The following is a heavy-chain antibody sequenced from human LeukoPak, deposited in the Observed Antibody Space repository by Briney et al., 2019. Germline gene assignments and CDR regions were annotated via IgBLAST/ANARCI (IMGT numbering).Heavy chain of an antibody. D-gene: IGHD2-15*01. V-gene: IGHV1-69*05. CDR3: AREERRGGKAPPDFDY. Sequence: GASVKVSCKASGGTFSSYAISWVRQAPGQGLEWMGRIIPIFGTANYAQKFQGRVTITTDESTSTAYMELSSLRSEDTAVYYCAREERRGGKAPPDFDYWGQGTLVTVSS. CDR2: IIPIFGTA. CDR1: GGTFSSYA. J-gene: IGHJ4*02.